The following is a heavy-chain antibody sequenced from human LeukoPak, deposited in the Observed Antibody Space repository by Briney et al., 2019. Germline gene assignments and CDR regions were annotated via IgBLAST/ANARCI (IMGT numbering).Heavy chain of an antibody. Sequence: ASVTVSCTASGYTFTSYAMHWVRQAPGQRLEWMGWINVGNGNTKYSQNFQGRVTFTRDTSASTAYMELSSLRSEDTAVYYCARPIGYSSGGFDLWGRGTLVTVSS. CDR3: ARPIGYSSGGFDL. CDR2: INVGNGNT. J-gene: IGHJ2*01. V-gene: IGHV1-3*01. D-gene: IGHD6-19*01. CDR1: GYTFTSYA.